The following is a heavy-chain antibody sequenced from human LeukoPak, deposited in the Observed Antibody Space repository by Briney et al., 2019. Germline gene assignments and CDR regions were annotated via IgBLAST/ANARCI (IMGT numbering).Heavy chain of an antibody. CDR1: GFTFSTNS. J-gene: IGHJ4*02. Sequence: PGGSLRLSRAASGFTFSTNSMNWVRQAPGKGLEWVASISSSGTYIYYPESLKGRFTVSGDNAKNSVYLQMNSLRAEDTAVYYCARDVARDISCYTDWGQGTLVTVSS. D-gene: IGHD2-2*02. CDR2: ISSSGTYI. CDR3: ARDVARDISCYTD. V-gene: IGHV3-21*01.